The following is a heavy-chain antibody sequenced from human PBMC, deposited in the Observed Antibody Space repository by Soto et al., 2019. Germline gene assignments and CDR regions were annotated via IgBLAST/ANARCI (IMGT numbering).Heavy chain of an antibody. J-gene: IGHJ4*02. Sequence: EVQLLESGGGLVKPGGSLRLSCAASGFTFSCYAMSWVRQAPGKGLEWVSAISGSGGSTYYADSVKGRFTISRDNSKNTLYLQMNSLRAEDTAVYYCAKAGYCSGGSCYFLYFDYWGQGTLVTVSS. CDR1: GFTFSCYA. CDR2: ISGSGGST. CDR3: AKAGYCSGGSCYFLYFDY. V-gene: IGHV3-23*01. D-gene: IGHD2-15*01.